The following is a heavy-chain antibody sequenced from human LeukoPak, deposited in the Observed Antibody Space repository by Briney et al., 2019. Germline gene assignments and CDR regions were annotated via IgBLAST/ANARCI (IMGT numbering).Heavy chain of an antibody. J-gene: IGHJ4*02. CDR2: IIPIFGTA. CDR1: GYTFTGYY. Sequence: GASVKVSCKASGYTFTGYYMHWVRQAPGQGLEWMGGIIPIFGTANYAQKFQGRVTITADESTSTAYMELSSLRSEDTAVYYCTRIAAAEAVYWGQGTLVTVSS. CDR3: TRIAAAEAVY. D-gene: IGHD6-13*01. V-gene: IGHV1-69*13.